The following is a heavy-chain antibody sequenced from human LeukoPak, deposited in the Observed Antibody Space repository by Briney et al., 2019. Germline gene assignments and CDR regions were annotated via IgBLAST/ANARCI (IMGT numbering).Heavy chain of an antibody. D-gene: IGHD6-13*01. CDR3: ASSISSSSDY. J-gene: IGHJ4*02. V-gene: IGHV3-21*01. Sequence: GGSLRLSCAASGFTFSSYSMNWVRQAPGKGLEWVSSIRSSSSYIYYADSVKGRFTISRDNAKNSLYLQMNSLRAEDTAVYYCASSISSSSDYWGQGTLVTVSS. CDR2: IRSSSSYI. CDR1: GFTFSSYS.